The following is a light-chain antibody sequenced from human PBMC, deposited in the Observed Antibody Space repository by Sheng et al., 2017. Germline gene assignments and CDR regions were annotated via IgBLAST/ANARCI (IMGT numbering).Light chain of an antibody. CDR2: AAS. J-gene: IGKJ1*01. V-gene: IGKV1-39*01. CDR3: QQSYNSPRT. Sequence: DIHLTQSPSSLSASVGDRVTITCRASQSISSYLNWYQQKPGKAPNLLIYAASSLQSGVPSRFSGSGSGTDFILTISSLQPEDFATYYCQQSYNSPRTFGQGTERWKSN. CDR1: QSISSY.